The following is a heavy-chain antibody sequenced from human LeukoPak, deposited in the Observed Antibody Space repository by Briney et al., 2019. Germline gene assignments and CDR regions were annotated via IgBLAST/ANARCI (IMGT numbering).Heavy chain of an antibody. CDR1: GFTFSSYA. D-gene: IGHD1-14*01. V-gene: IGHV3-23*01. Sequence: GGSLRLSCAASGFTFSSYAMSWVRQAPGKGLEWVSAISGRGGSTYYADSVKGRFTISRDNSKNTLYLQMNSLRAEDTAVYYCAKDRTGIIFNWFDPWGQGTLVTVSS. J-gene: IGHJ5*02. CDR2: ISGRGGST. CDR3: AKDRTGIIFNWFDP.